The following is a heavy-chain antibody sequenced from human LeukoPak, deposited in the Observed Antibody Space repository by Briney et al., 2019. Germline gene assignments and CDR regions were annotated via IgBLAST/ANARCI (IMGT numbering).Heavy chain of an antibody. D-gene: IGHD3-16*01. CDR3: AREYNGGAPNWFDP. J-gene: IGHJ5*02. CDR2: IYYSGST. CDR1: GGSISSYY. V-gene: IGHV4-59*01. Sequence: SETLSLTCTISGGSISSYYWSWIRQPPGKGLEWIGYIYYSGSTNYNPSLKSRVTISVDMSKNQFSLKLSSVTAADTAAYYCAREYNGGAPNWFDPWGQGTLVTVSS.